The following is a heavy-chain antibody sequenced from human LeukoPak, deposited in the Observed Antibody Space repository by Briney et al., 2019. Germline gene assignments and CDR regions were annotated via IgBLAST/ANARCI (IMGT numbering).Heavy chain of an antibody. D-gene: IGHD2-2*01. V-gene: IGHV3-53*01. J-gene: IGHJ6*02. Sequence: GGSLRLSCAASGFTVSSNYMSWVRQAPGKGLEWVSVIYSGGSTYYADSAKGRFTISRDNSKNTLYLQMNSLRAEDTAVYYCARGGCISCYPGYYYYGMDVWGQGTTVTVSS. CDR2: IYSGGST. CDR1: GFTVSSNY. CDR3: ARGGCISCYPGYYYYGMDV.